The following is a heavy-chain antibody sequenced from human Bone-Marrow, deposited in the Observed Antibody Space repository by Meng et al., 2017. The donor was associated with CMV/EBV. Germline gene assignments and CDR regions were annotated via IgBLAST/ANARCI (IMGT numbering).Heavy chain of an antibody. CDR3: ARHLSPSSLVEAFDI. CDR2: IYPGDSDT. D-gene: IGHD2-15*01. Sequence: GESLKISCKGSEYRFSNYWIAWERQMPGRGLECMGIIYPGDSDTRYSPSFQGQVTISADKSINTAYLQWSSLKASDTAMYFCARHLSPSSLVEAFDIWGQGTLVTVSS. J-gene: IGHJ3*02. CDR1: EYRFSNYW. V-gene: IGHV5-51*01.